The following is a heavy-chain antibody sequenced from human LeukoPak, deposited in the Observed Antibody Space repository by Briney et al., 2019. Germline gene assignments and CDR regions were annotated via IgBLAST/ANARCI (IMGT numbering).Heavy chain of an antibody. J-gene: IGHJ4*02. CDR2: INQDPSEK. V-gene: IGHV3-7*01. Sequence: GGSLGLSCAASGFTLSNYWMSWVRQAPGKGLEWVANINQDPSEKYYVDSVKGRFTISRDNAMNSLYLQLNTLRPEDTAVYYCVQGWRDNWGQGTLVTVSS. D-gene: IGHD2-15*01. CDR3: VQGWRDN. CDR1: GFTLSNYW.